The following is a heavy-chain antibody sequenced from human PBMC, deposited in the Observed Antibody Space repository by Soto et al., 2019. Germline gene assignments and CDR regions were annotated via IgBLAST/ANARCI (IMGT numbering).Heavy chain of an antibody. CDR1: GGSFSGYY. Sequence: SETLSLTCAVYGGSFSGYYWSWIRQPPGKGLEWIGEINHSGSTNYNPSLKSRVTISVDTSKNQFSLKLSSVTAADTAVYYCARGLMVRGVIIGYYYGMDVWGQGTTVT. CDR3: ARGLMVRGVIIGYYYGMDV. J-gene: IGHJ6*02. V-gene: IGHV4-34*01. D-gene: IGHD3-10*01. CDR2: INHSGST.